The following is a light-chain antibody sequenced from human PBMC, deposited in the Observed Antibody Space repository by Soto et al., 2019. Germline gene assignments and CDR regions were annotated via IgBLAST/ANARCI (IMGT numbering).Light chain of an antibody. CDR3: QEYGSAPST. Sequence: EIVLTQSPGTLSLYPGERATLSCRDSQSVSSSYLAWYQQKPGQAPRLLIYGASSSATGIPDRLSGSGSGTDFTLTISRLEPEGFAVYYCQEYGSAPSTFGQGARLQSK. J-gene: IGKJ5*01. CDR1: QSVSSSY. CDR2: GAS. V-gene: IGKV3-20*01.